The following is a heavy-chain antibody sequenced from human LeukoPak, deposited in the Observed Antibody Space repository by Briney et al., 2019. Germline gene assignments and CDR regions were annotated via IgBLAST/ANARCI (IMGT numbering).Heavy chain of an antibody. V-gene: IGHV4-4*07. Sequence: ASETLSLTCTVSGGSISSYYWSWIRQPAGKGLEWIGRIYTSGSTNYNPSLKSRVTISVDTSKNQFSLKLSSVTAADTAVYYCARHSIAARPDYWGQGTLVTVSS. CDR3: ARHSIAARPDY. D-gene: IGHD6-6*01. J-gene: IGHJ4*02. CDR1: GGSISSYY. CDR2: IYTSGST.